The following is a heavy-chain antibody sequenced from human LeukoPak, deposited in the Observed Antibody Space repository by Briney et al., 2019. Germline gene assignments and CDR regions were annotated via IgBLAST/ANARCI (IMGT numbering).Heavy chain of an antibody. D-gene: IGHD2-2*03. Sequence: ASVKVSCKASGYTFTSYGISWVQQAPGQGLEWMGWISAYNGNTNYAQKLQGRVTMTTDTSTSTAYMELRSLRSDDTAVYYCARDAPVWMKDDAFDIWGQGTMVTVSS. CDR1: GYTFTSYG. CDR3: ARDAPVWMKDDAFDI. CDR2: ISAYNGNT. J-gene: IGHJ3*02. V-gene: IGHV1-18*01.